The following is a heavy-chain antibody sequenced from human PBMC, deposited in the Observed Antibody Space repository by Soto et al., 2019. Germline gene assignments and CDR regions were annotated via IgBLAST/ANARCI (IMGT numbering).Heavy chain of an antibody. CDR2: IYYSGST. CDR3: ALSFAYYDILTGYYVTQGRLLFDY. CDR1: GGSISSSSYY. Sequence: SETLSLTCTVSGGSISSSSYYWGWIRQPPGKGLERIGSIYYSGSTYYNPSLKSRVTISVDTSKNQFSLKLSSVTAADTAVYYCALSFAYYDILTGYYVTQGRLLFDYWGQGTLVTVS. D-gene: IGHD3-9*01. J-gene: IGHJ4*02. V-gene: IGHV4-39*01.